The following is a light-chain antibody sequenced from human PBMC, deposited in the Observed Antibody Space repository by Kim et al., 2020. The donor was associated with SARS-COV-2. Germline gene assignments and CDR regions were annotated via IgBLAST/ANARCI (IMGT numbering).Light chain of an antibody. Sequence: DIQMTQSPSSLSASVGDTVTITCRASQGISNALAWYQHKPGKAPKLLLYGASTLQSGVPSRFSGSGSGTDYTLTISSLQPEDLGTFYWQKSYGIPWTFGQGTKVDIK. CDR2: GAS. CDR3: QKSYGIPWT. V-gene: IGKV1-NL1*01. CDR1: QGISNA. J-gene: IGKJ1*01.